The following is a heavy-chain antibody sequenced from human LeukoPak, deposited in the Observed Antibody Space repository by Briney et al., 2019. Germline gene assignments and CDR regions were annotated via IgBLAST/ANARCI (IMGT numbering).Heavy chain of an antibody. D-gene: IGHD3-10*01. CDR3: ARAIGGSGSYYLHAFDI. Sequence: GASVKVSCKASGYTFTSYAMHWVRQAPGQRLEWMGWINAGNGNRKYSQKFQGRVTITRDTSASTAYMELSSLRSEDTAVYYCARAIGGSGSYYLHAFDIWGQGTMVTVSS. J-gene: IGHJ3*02. CDR2: INAGNGNR. V-gene: IGHV1-3*01. CDR1: GYTFTSYA.